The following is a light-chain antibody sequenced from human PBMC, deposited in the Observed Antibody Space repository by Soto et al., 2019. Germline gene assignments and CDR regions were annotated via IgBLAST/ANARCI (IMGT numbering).Light chain of an antibody. CDR2: SNN. V-gene: IGLV1-47*02. CDR1: SSNIGSNY. Sequence: QLVLTQPPSASGTPGQRVTISCSGSSSNIGSNYVYWYQQLPGTAPKLLIYSNNQRPPGVPDRFSVSKSGTSASLAISGLRSEDEADYSCAAWDDRLSGWVFGGGTKVTVL. CDR3: AAWDDRLSGWV. J-gene: IGLJ3*02.